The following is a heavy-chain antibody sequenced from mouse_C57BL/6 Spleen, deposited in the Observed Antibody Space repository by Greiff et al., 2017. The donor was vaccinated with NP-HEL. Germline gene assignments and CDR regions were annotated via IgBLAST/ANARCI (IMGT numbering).Heavy chain of an antibody. D-gene: IGHD1-1*01. Sequence: VQLQQSGAELARPGASVKMSCKASGYTFTSYTMHWVKQRPGQGLEWIGYINPSSGYTKYNQKFKDKATLTADKSSSTAYMQLSSLTSEDSAVYSCARYDYYYGSSYAMDYWGQGTSVTVSS. J-gene: IGHJ4*01. CDR3: ARYDYYYGSSYAMDY. V-gene: IGHV1-4*01. CDR1: GYTFTSYT. CDR2: INPSSGYT.